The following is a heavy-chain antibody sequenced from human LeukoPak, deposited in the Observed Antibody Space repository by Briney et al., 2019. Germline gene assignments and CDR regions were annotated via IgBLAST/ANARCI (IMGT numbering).Heavy chain of an antibody. CDR2: ISYDGSNK. J-gene: IGHJ4*02. CDR3: AKGVVGASSAAAAGYFDF. V-gene: IGHV3-30*09. Sequence: GGSLRLSCAASGFTFSNYAMHWVRQAPGKGLEWVAVISYDGSNKYYADSVKGRFAISRDNSKDTLFLQMNSLRAEDTAVYYCAKGVVGASSAAAAGYFDFWGQGTLVTVSS. CDR1: GFTFSNYA. D-gene: IGHD1-26*01.